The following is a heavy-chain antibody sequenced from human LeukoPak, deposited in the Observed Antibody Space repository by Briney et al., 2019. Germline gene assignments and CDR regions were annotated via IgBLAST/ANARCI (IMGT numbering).Heavy chain of an antibody. CDR2: ISSRSSDI. D-gene: IGHD3-16*01. V-gene: IGHV3-21*01. Sequence: GGSLRLSCAASGFAFYDYSMNWVRQAPGKGLEWVSTISSRSSDIYYADSVRGRLTISRDNAQNSLYLQMNSLRVEDTAVYYCARGWGGYGLDVWGQGTTVTVSS. CDR1: GFAFYDYS. CDR3: ARGWGGYGLDV. J-gene: IGHJ6*02.